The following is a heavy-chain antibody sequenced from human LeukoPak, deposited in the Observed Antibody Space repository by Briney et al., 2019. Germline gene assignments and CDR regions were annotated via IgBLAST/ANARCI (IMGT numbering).Heavy chain of an antibody. CDR2: INNDGSNA. Sequence: GGSLRLSCAASGFTFSGYWMHWVRQAPGKGLVWVSHINNDGSNATYADSVKGRFTISRDSSSLYLQMTSLRAEDTAVYHCAKRYIGNYYSDYCGQGTLVTVSS. D-gene: IGHD3-16*02. V-gene: IGHV3-74*01. CDR3: AKRYIGNYYSDY. J-gene: IGHJ4*02. CDR1: GFTFSGYW.